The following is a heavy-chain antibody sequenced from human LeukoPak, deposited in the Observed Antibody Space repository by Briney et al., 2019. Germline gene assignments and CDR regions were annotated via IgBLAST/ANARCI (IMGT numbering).Heavy chain of an antibody. CDR1: GYTFSNYW. V-gene: IGHV3-74*01. Sequence: GGSLRLSCEASGYTFSNYWMHWVRQAPGKGLVWVSRINSDGSSTSYTDSVRGRFTISRDNAKNTLYLQMNSLRAEDTAVYYCAPNWFDPWGQGTLVTVSS. J-gene: IGHJ5*02. CDR3: APNWFDP. CDR2: INSDGSST.